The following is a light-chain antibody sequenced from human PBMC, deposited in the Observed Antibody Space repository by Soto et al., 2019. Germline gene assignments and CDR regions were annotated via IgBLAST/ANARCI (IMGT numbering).Light chain of an antibody. V-gene: IGKV3-15*01. J-gene: IGKJ1*01. Sequence: EIVMTQSPATLSVSPGERATLSCRASQSISSNLAWYQQKPGQAPRLLMFRTSSRATGFPARFSGSGSGTEFTLTINSLQSEDFAVYYCQQYNNWPMWTFGQGTKVDIK. CDR1: QSISSN. CDR3: QQYNNWPMWT. CDR2: RTS.